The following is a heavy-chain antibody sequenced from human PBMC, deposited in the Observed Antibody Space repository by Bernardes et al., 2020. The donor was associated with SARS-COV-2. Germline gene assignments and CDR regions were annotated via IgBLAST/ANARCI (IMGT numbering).Heavy chain of an antibody. CDR3: ARASPSYRGYDSP. CDR2: INHAGNT. CDR1: GGSLDGHY. Sequence: SETLSLTCAVYGGSLDGHYWNWIRQPPGKGPEWIGEINHAGNTHYNPSLKSRVTISVDASKNQFSLKMTSVTAADTAVYYCARASPSYRGYDSPWGQGTLVTVSS. V-gene: IGHV4-34*01. D-gene: IGHD5-12*01. J-gene: IGHJ5*02.